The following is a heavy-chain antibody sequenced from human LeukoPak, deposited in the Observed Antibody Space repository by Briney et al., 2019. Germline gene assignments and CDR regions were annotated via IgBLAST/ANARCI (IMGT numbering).Heavy chain of an antibody. Sequence: RASVTVSFTASGYTFTIYDINWVRQATGQGGEWVGWMNPNSGNTGYAQKFQGRVPMTRNTSISTAYMELSSLRSEDTAVYYCARVLPKVLLRGPSGDYWGQGTLVTVSS. J-gene: IGHJ4*02. CDR1: GYTFTIYD. D-gene: IGHD3-10*01. CDR3: ARVLPKVLLRGPSGDY. V-gene: IGHV1-8*01. CDR2: MNPNSGNT.